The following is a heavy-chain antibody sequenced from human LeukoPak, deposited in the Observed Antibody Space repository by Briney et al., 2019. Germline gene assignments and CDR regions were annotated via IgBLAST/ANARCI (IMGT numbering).Heavy chain of an antibody. CDR1: GFTFSSYW. CDR2: IKQDGSEK. CDR3: ASRSVDTAMVDAFDI. V-gene: IGHV3-7*01. J-gene: IGHJ3*02. D-gene: IGHD5-18*01. Sequence: GGSLRLSCAASGFTFSSYWMSWVRQAPGKGLEWVANIKQDGSEKYYVDSVKGRFTIPRDNAKNSLYLQMNSLRAEDTAVYYCASRSVDTAMVDAFDIWGQGTMVTVSS.